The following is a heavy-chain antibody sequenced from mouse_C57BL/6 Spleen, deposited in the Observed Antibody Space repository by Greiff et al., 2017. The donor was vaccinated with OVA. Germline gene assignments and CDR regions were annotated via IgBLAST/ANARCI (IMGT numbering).Heavy chain of an antibody. J-gene: IGHJ3*01. Sequence: QVQLQQPGAELVKPGASVKMSCKASGYTFTSYWITWVKQRPGQGLEWIGDIYPGSGSTNYNEKFKSKATLTVDTSSSTAYMHLSSLTSEDSAVYYCAREGFYYGSSFLFAYWGPGTLVTVSA. CDR2: IYPGSGST. CDR1: GYTFTSYW. CDR3: AREGFYYGSSFLFAY. V-gene: IGHV1-55*01. D-gene: IGHD1-1*01.